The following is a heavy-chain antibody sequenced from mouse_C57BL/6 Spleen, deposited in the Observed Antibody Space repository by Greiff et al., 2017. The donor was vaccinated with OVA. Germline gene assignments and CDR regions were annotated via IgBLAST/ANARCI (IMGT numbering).Heavy chain of an antibody. Sequence: QVQLKESGPELVKPGASVKISCKASGYAFSSSWMNWVKQRPGKGLEWIGRIYPGDGDTNYNGKFKGKATLTADKSSSTAYMQLSSLTSEDSAVYFCARWSAFAYWGQGTLVTVSA. CDR3: ARWSAFAY. V-gene: IGHV1-82*01. J-gene: IGHJ3*01. CDR1: GYAFSSSW. CDR2: IYPGDGDT.